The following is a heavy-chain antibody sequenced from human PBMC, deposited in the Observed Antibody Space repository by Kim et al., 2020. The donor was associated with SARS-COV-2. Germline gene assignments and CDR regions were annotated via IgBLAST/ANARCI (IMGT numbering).Heavy chain of an antibody. D-gene: IGHD3-10*01. CDR1: GGSFSGYY. V-gene: IGHV4-34*01. CDR2: INHSGST. CDR3: ARGRGLPPRGLWFGELPYYFDY. J-gene: IGHJ4*02. Sequence: SETLSLTCAVYGGSFSGYYWSWIRQPPGKGLEWIGEINHSGSTNYNPSLKSRVTISVDTSKNQFSLKLSSVTAADTAVYYCARGRGLPPRGLWFGELPYYFDYWGQGTLVTVSS.